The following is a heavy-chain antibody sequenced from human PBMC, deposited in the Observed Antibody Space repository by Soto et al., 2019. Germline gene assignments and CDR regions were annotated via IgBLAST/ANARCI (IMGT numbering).Heavy chain of an antibody. Sequence: QITLKESGPTLVNPTQPLTLTCTFSGFSLSTYEVSVGWIRQPPGKALEWLALIYWDGDQRYSPSLNSRLTITKDTSKTQVVLTMTNMDPVDTATYYCVPIARKTDPATWGQGTLVTVSS. V-gene: IGHV2-5*02. CDR1: GFSLSTYEVS. J-gene: IGHJ4*02. CDR2: IYWDGDQ. D-gene: IGHD2-15*01. CDR3: VPIARKTDPAT.